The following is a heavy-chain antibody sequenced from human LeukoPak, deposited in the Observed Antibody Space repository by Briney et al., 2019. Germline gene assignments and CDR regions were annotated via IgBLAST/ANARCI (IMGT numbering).Heavy chain of an antibody. CDR2: ISSSGGST. CDR1: GFTFSSSA. J-gene: IGHJ4*02. CDR3: AKQTSRGYFDY. Sequence: PGGSLRLSCAASGFTFSSSAMSWVRQAPGKGLEWVSAISSSGGSTYYADSVKGRFTISRDNSKNTLYLQMNSLRAEDTAIYYCAKQTSRGYFDYWGQGALVTVSS. D-gene: IGHD3-10*01. V-gene: IGHV3-23*01.